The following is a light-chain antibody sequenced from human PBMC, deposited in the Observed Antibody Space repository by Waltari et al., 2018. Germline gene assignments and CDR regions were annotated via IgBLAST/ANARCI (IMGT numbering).Light chain of an antibody. CDR2: DAS. Sequence: EVVLTQPTDPLSLSPGERATLPCRASQNINPDLGWNQQRPSQAPRLLIFDASNRAAGIPVRFSGRGSGTDFTLIISNLEPEDSAVYYCRQRYSWPRKFSQGTKVEIK. J-gene: IGKJ1*01. V-gene: IGKV3-11*01. CDR1: QNINPD. CDR3: RQRYSWPRK.